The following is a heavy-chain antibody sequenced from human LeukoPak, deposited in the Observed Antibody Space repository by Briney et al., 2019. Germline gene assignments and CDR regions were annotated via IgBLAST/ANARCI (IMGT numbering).Heavy chain of an antibody. D-gene: IGHD6-19*01. V-gene: IGHV3-23*01. CDR2: ISGSGGST. CDR3: AKDLTPHSSGWRFRHDY. J-gene: IGHJ4*02. Sequence: GGSLRLSCAASGFTFSSYAMSWVRQAPGKGLEWVSAISGSGGSTYYADSVKGRFTTSRDNSKNTLYLQMNSLRAEDTAVYYCAKDLTPHSSGWRFRHDYWGQGTLVTVSS. CDR1: GFTFSSYA.